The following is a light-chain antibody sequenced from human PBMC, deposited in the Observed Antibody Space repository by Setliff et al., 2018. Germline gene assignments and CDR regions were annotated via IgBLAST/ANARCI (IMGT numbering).Light chain of an antibody. V-gene: IGLV1-44*01. Sequence: QSVLTQPPSASGTPGQGVTISCSGSSSNIGSNTVNWYQQLPGTAPKLLIYRNNQRPSGVPDRFSGSKSGTSASLAISGLQSEDEADYYCAAWDDSLNGEVFGTGTKVTVL. J-gene: IGLJ1*01. CDR2: RNN. CDR1: SSNIGSNT. CDR3: AAWDDSLNGEV.